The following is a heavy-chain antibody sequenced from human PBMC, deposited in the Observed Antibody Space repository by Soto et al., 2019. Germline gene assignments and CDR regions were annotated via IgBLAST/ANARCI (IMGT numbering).Heavy chain of an antibody. J-gene: IGHJ4*02. D-gene: IGHD2-2*01. CDR1: GFTFSSYW. CDR2: INSDGSST. CDR3: ARVETCSSTSCYSVFLY. Sequence: EVQLVESGGGLVQPGGSLRLSCAASGFTFSSYWMHWVRQATGKGLVWVSRINSDGSSTTYADSVKGRFTISRDNAKNTLYLQMNSLRAEDTATYCCARVETCSSTSCYSVFLYWGQGTLVNVSS. V-gene: IGHV3-74*03.